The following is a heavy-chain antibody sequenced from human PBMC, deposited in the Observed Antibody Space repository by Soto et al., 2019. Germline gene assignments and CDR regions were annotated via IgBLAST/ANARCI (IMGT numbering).Heavy chain of an antibody. D-gene: IGHD3-3*01. CDR3: ARTIRFLEWSPSSHYYYYMDV. Sequence: GVSLRLSFAACGFTVSSNYMSWVRQAQGKGLEWVSVIYSGGSTYYADSVKGRFTISRDNSKNTLYLQMNSLRAEDTAVYYCARTIRFLEWSPSSHYYYYMDVWGKGTTVTVSS. CDR2: IYSGGST. V-gene: IGHV3-66*01. CDR1: GFTVSSNY. J-gene: IGHJ6*03.